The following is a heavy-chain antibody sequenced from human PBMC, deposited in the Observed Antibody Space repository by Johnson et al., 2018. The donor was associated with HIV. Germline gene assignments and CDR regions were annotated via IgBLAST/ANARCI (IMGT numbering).Heavy chain of an antibody. CDR2: ISYDGSNK. V-gene: IGHV3-30-3*01. CDR1: GFTFSSYA. CDR3: ARAYNFWSGENDAFDI. D-gene: IGHD3-3*01. Sequence: QVQLVESGGGVVQPGRSLRLSCAASGFTFSSYAMHWVRQAPGKGLEWVAVISYDGSNKYYADSVKGRLTISRDNSKNTLYLQMNSLRAEDTAVYYCARAYNFWSGENDAFDIWGQGTMVTVSS. J-gene: IGHJ3*02.